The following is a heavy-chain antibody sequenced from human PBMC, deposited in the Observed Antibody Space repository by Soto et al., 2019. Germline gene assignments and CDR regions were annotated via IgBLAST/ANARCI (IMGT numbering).Heavy chain of an antibody. Sequence: KPSETLSLTCTVSGGSISSYYWSWIRQPPGKGLEWIGYIYYSGSTNYNPSLKSRVTISVDTSKNQFSLKLSSVTAADTAVYYCARGEWELPLYYYGMDVWGQGTTVTVSS. CDR1: GGSISSYY. D-gene: IGHD1-26*01. V-gene: IGHV4-59*01. CDR2: IYYSGST. CDR3: ARGEWELPLYYYGMDV. J-gene: IGHJ6*02.